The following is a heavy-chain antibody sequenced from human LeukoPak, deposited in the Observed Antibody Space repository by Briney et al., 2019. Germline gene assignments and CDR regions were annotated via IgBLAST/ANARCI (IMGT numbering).Heavy chain of an antibody. CDR1: GFTFRSYS. CDR2: ITSSSSFI. Sequence: GGSLRLSCAASGFTFRSYSMNWVRQAPGKGLEWVCSITSSSSFIYHAESMKGRFTISRDNAKNSLYLQMNSLRAEDTAVYYCARDMPGRDCSGGSCYGYGLDVWGQGTMVTVSS. D-gene: IGHD2-15*01. J-gene: IGHJ6*02. V-gene: IGHV3-21*01. CDR3: ARDMPGRDCSGGSCYGYGLDV.